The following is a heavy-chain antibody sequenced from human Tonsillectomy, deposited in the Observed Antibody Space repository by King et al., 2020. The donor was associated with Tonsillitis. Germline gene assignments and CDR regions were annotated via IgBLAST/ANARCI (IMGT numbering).Heavy chain of an antibody. CDR1: GFTFSSYW. CDR2: INSDGSST. D-gene: IGHD2-21*02. CDR3: ARDTPTWNCGGDCYSRPDY. Sequence: VQLVESGGGLVQPGGSLRLSCAASGFTFSSYWMHWVRQAPGKGLVWVSRINSDGSSTNYADSVKGRLPISRDNAKNTLYLQMNSRRAEDTAVYYCARDTPTWNCGGDCYSRPDYWGQGTLVTVSS. J-gene: IGHJ4*02. V-gene: IGHV3-74*01.